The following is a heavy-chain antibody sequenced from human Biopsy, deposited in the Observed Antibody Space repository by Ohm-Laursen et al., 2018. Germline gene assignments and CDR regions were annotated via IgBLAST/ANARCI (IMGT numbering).Heavy chain of an antibody. CDR3: TRGADNNFVIDPPGDH. J-gene: IGHJ5*02. D-gene: IGHD2-21*01. CDR1: GFTFTQFF. CDR2: VKASDGTK. Sequence: SVKVSCKSSGFTFTQFFIHWIRQAPGQGLVWMGVVKASDGTKRYAHEFQGRVTMTRDTSTNTAYVELSSLTYEDTATYYCTRGADNNFVIDPPGDHWGQGPPVTASS. V-gene: IGHV1-46*01.